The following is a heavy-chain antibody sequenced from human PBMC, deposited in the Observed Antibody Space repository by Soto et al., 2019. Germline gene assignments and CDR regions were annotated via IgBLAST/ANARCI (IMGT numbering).Heavy chain of an antibody. CDR2: ISSTTNYI. V-gene: IGHV3-21*06. CDR1: GFIFTRYS. CDR3: ARESEDLTSNFDY. Sequence: EVQLVESGGGLVKPAGSLRLSCAASGFIFTRYSMNWVRQAPGKGLEWVSSISSTTNYIYYGDSMKGRFTISRDNAKNSLYLEINSLRAEDTAVYYCARESEDLTSNFDYWGQGTLVTVSS. J-gene: IGHJ4*02.